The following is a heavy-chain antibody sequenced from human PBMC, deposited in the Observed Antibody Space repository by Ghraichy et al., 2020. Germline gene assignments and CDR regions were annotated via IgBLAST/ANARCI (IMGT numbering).Heavy chain of an antibody. CDR3: ARGKDIVVVPAAIPHYYYYMDV. CDR1: GYTFTSYD. D-gene: IGHD2-2*02. J-gene: IGHJ6*03. CDR2: MNPNSGNT. V-gene: IGHV1-8*01. Sequence: ASVKVSCKASGYTFTSYDINWVRQATGQGLEWMGWMNPNSGNTGYAQKFQGRVTMTRNTSISTAYMELSSLRSEDTAVYYCARGKDIVVVPAAIPHYYYYMDVWGKGTTVTVSS.